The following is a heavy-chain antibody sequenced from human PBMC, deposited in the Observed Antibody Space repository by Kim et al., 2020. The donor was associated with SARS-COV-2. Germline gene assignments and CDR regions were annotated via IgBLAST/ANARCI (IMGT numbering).Heavy chain of an antibody. J-gene: IGHJ5*02. CDR1: GYTFTSYG. D-gene: IGHD3-9*01. Sequence: ASVKVSCKASGYTFTSYGISWVRQAPGQGLEWMGWISAYNGNTNYAQKLQGRVTMTTDTSTSTAYMELRSLRSDDTAVYYCARAGDYDILTGSGWFDPWGQGTLVTVSS. V-gene: IGHV1-18*01. CDR2: ISAYNGNT. CDR3: ARAGDYDILTGSGWFDP.